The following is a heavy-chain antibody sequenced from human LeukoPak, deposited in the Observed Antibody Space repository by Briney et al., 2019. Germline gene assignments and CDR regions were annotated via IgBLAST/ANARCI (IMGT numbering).Heavy chain of an antibody. J-gene: IGHJ3*02. CDR2: ISGSSGST. CDR1: GFTFSSYA. CDR3: AKDLRAMGSYDAFDI. D-gene: IGHD5-18*01. Sequence: GGSLRLSCAASGFTFSSYAMSWVRQAPGKGLEWVSAISGSSGSTYYAGSVKGRFTISRDNSKNTLYLQMNSLRAEDTAVYYCAKDLRAMGSYDAFDIWGQGTMVTVSS. V-gene: IGHV3-23*01.